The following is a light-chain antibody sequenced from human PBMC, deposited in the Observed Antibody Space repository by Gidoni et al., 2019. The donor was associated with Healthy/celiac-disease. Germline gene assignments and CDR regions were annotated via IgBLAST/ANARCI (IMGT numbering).Light chain of an antibody. CDR3: NSRDSSGNHVV. J-gene: IGLJ2*01. V-gene: IGLV3-19*01. CDR1: SLRSYY. CDR2: GKN. Sequence: SSELTQDPAVSVALGQTVRRTCQGDSLRSYYASWYQQKPGPAPVLVIYGKNNRPSGIPDRFSGASSGNTASLTITGAQAEDEADYYCNSRDSSGNHVVFGGGTKLTVL.